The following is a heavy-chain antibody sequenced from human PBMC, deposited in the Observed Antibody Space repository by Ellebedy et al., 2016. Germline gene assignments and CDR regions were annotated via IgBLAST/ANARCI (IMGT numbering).Heavy chain of an antibody. CDR2: IYYSGST. J-gene: IGHJ4*02. V-gene: IGHV4-59*01. Sequence: GSLRLSCTVSGGSISSYYWSWIRQPPGKGLEWIGYIYYSGSTNYNPSLKSRVTISVDTSKNQFSLKLSSVTAADTAVYYCARALKYYDSSGYYPKSFDYWGQGTLVTVSS. CDR3: ARALKYYDSSGYYPKSFDY. D-gene: IGHD3-22*01. CDR1: GGSISSYY.